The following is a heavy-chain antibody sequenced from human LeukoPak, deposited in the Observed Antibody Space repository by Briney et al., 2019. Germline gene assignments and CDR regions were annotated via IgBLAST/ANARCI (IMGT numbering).Heavy chain of an antibody. Sequence: PGGSLRLSCAASGFTFSSYAMSWVRQAPGKGLEWVSAVSGSGGSTYYADSVKGRFTISRDNSKNTLYLQMNSLRAEDTAVYYCAKDTYYYDSSGYYDYWGQGTLVTVSS. CDR2: VSGSGGST. V-gene: IGHV3-23*01. CDR1: GFTFSSYA. J-gene: IGHJ4*02. D-gene: IGHD3-22*01. CDR3: AKDTYYYDSSGYYDY.